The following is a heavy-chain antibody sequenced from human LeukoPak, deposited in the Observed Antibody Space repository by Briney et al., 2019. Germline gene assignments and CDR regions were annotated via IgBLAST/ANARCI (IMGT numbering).Heavy chain of an antibody. V-gene: IGHV1-46*01. CDR3: ARLVGATRRHDAFDI. J-gene: IGHJ3*02. D-gene: IGHD1-26*01. CDR2: TNPSGGAT. CDR1: GYTFSSYF. Sequence: ASVKVSCKASGYTFSSYFMHWVRQTPGQGLEWMGITNPSGGATIYAQKFEGRVTMTRDMSTSTVYMEVSSLRSEDTAVYFCARLVGATRRHDAFDIWGQGTMVTVSS.